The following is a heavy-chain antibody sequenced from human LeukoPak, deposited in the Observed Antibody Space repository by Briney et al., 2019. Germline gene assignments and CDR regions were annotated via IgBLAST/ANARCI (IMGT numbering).Heavy chain of an antibody. Sequence: PGGSLRLSCAASGFTFSSYWMSWVRQAPGKGLEWVANIKQDGSEKYYVDSVKGRFTISRDNAKNSLYLQMNSLRAEDTAVYYCARVPLWLGNPYYGMDVWGKGTTVTVSS. V-gene: IGHV3-7*03. J-gene: IGHJ6*04. CDR1: GFTFSSYW. D-gene: IGHD3-10*01. CDR2: IKQDGSEK. CDR3: ARVPLWLGNPYYGMDV.